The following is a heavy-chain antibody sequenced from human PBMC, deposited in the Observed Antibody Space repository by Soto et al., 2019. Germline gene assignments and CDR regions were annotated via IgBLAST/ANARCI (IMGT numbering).Heavy chain of an antibody. CDR1: GGSISSGGYS. D-gene: IGHD3-16*01. CDR3: ARGGGYTFDY. V-gene: IGHV4-30-2*01. CDR2: IYHSGST. Sequence: QLQLQESGSGLVKPSQTLSLTCAVSGGSISSGGYSWSWIRQPPGKGLEWIGYIYHSGSTFYNPSLXRXXXLXXDRSKNQCPLMLSSVPAADTAVYYCARGGGYTFDYWGQGTLVTVSS. J-gene: IGHJ4*02.